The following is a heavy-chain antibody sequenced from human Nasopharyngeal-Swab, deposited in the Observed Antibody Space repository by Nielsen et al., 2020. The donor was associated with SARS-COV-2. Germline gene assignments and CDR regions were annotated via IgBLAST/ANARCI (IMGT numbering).Heavy chain of an antibody. J-gene: IGHJ4*02. CDR2: TLYRSKWYN. CDR3: ARGRDFSFDY. V-gene: IGHV6-1*01. D-gene: IGHD3-3*01. CDR1: GDSVSSHSAG. Sequence: SETLSLTCAISGDSVSSHSAGWNWIRQSPSRGLEWLGRTLYRSKWYNDYAESVKSRIAVNPDTSKNQFSLQLNSVTPEDTAVYYCARGRDFSFDYWGQGTLVTVSS.